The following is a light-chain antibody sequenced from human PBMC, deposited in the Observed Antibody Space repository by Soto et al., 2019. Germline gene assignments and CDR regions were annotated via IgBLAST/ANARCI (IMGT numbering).Light chain of an antibody. CDR2: DVS. CDR3: CSYAGSYSGV. Sequence: QSALTQPRSVSESPGQSVTISCTGTSSDVGGYNYVSWYQQHPGKAPKLIIYDVSKRPSGVPDRFSGSKSGNTASLTISGLQAEDEADYYCCSYAGSYSGVFGGGTKLTVL. V-gene: IGLV2-11*01. J-gene: IGLJ3*02. CDR1: SSDVGGYNY.